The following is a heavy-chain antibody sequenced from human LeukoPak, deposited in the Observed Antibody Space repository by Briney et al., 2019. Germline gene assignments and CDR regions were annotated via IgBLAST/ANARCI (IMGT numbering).Heavy chain of an antibody. CDR2: INDSGST. V-gene: IGHV4-34*01. Sequence: SETLSLTCAVYGGSFSGYYWSWIGQPPGKGLEWIGEINDSGSTNYNPSLKSRVTISVDTSKNQFSLKLSSVTAADTAVYYCARGPRGYCSSTSCYRNWANYYYYMDVWGKGTTVTVSS. CDR3: ARGPRGYCSSTSCYRNWANYYYYMDV. D-gene: IGHD2-2*01. CDR1: GGSFSGYY. J-gene: IGHJ6*03.